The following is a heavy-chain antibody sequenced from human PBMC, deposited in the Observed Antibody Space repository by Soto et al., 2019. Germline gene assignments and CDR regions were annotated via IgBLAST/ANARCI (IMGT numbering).Heavy chain of an antibody. J-gene: IGHJ4*02. CDR2: FDPEDGET. CDR3: ATGRQPPAPATVTLDY. D-gene: IGHD4-17*01. V-gene: IGHV1-24*01. Sequence: ASVKVSCKVSGYTLAELSMHWVRQAPGKGLEWMGGFDPEDGETIYAQKFQGRVTMTEDTSTDTAYMELSSLRSEDTAVYYCATGRQPPAPATVTLDYWGQGTPVTVSS. CDR1: GYTLAELS.